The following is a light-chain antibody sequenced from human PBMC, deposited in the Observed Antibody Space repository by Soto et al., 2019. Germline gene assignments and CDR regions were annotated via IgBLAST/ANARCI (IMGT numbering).Light chain of an antibody. Sequence: DMQMTQSPSTLSAPVGDRVTITCRASQSISTWLAWYQQKPGKAPKRLMYKASTLESGVPSRLSGSGPGTEFTLPISSLQPDDIATYYCQQYNSYSETFGQGTKVEIK. J-gene: IGKJ1*01. CDR2: KAS. CDR1: QSISTW. V-gene: IGKV1-5*03. CDR3: QQYNSYSET.